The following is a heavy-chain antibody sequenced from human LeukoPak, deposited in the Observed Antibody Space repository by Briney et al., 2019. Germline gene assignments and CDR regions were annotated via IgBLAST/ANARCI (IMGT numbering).Heavy chain of an antibody. CDR1: GYTFTSYG. D-gene: IGHD2-2*02. Sequence: GASVKVSCKASGYTFTSYGMSWVRQAGGQGLEWMGWISAYNGNTNYAQKLQGRVTMTTETSTSTAYTALRSLRSHDTAVYYCARDIVVVPAAIYSPLFDYWGQGTLVTVSS. CDR3: ARDIVVVPAAIYSPLFDY. V-gene: IGHV1-18*01. CDR2: ISAYNGNT. J-gene: IGHJ4*02.